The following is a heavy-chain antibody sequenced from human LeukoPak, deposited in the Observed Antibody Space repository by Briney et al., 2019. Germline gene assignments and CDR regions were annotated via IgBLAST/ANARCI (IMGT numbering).Heavy chain of an antibody. CDR3: ARKRANVDIVATSEDYYYYYGMDV. V-gene: IGHV1-69*13. CDR2: IIPIFGTA. CDR1: GYTFTSYD. J-gene: IGHJ6*02. D-gene: IGHD5-12*01. Sequence: ASVKVSCKASGYTFTSYDINWVRQATGQGLEWMGGIIPIFGTANYAQKFQGRVTITADESTSTAYMELSSLRSEDTAVYYCARKRANVDIVATSEDYYYYYGMDVWGQGTTVTVSS.